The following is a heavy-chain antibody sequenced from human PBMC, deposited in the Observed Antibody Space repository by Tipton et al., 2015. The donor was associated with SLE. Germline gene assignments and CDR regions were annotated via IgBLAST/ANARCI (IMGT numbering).Heavy chain of an antibody. CDR2: IYTSGST. D-gene: IGHD4-11*01. J-gene: IGHJ4*02. CDR3: ARSSGMWGNDYSRG. Sequence: TLSLTCTVSGGSISSGSYYWSWIRQPAGKGLEWIGRIYTSGSTNYNPSLKSRVTISVDTSKNQFSLKLSSVTAADTAVYYCARSSGMWGNDYSRGWGQGTLVTVSS. CDR1: GGSISSGSYY. V-gene: IGHV4-61*02.